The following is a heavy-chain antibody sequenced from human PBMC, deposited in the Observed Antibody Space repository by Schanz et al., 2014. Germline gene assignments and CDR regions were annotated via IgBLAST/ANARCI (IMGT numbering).Heavy chain of an antibody. CDR2: ISSSSSYT. CDR1: GFTVSNSY. D-gene: IGHD3-10*01. V-gene: IGHV3-11*05. Sequence: VQLLESGGGLVQPGGSLRLSCAASGFTVSNSYIHWVRQAPGKGLEWVSYISSSSSYTNYADSVKGRFTISRDNAKNTLYLQMNSLIVEDTAVYYCAKEGTVVSGSHRDYWGRGTLVTVSS. J-gene: IGHJ4*02. CDR3: AKEGTVVSGSHRDY.